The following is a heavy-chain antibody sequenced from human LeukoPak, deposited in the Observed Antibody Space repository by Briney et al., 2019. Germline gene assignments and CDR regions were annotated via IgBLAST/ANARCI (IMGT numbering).Heavy chain of an antibody. CDR2: ISGSGNST. V-gene: IGHV3-23*01. CDR3: VREGGSDWYSGWFDP. J-gene: IGHJ5*02. Sequence: GGSLRLSCAASGFPFSNYGMSWVRQAPGKGLEWVSIISGSGNSTYYADSVKGRFTISRDNAENSLYLQMNSLRVEDTAVYYCVREGGSDWYSGWFDPWGQGTLVTVSS. CDR1: GFPFSNYG. D-gene: IGHD6-19*01.